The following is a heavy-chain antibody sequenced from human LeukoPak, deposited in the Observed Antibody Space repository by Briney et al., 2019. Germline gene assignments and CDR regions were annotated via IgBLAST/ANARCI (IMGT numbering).Heavy chain of an antibody. CDR3: AKDWGTSGDGSSFGFFDY. Sequence: GGSLRLSCAASGFTFSHTGMHWVRQAPGKGLEWVAVIWYDGSEKYYADSVKGRFTISRDNSKNTVYLQMNSLRVDDTAVYYCAKDWGTSGDGSSFGFFDYWGRGALVTVSS. V-gene: IGHV3-33*06. CDR2: IWYDGSEK. D-gene: IGHD3-16*01. CDR1: GFTFSHTG. J-gene: IGHJ4*02.